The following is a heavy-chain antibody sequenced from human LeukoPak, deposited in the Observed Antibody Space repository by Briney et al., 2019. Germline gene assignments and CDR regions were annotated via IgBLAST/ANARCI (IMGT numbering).Heavy chain of an antibody. CDR3: SRDASLAGDPLEY. CDR1: GFTLSRNE. Sequence: GGSLRLSCAASGFTLSRNEMSCVRQVPGKGLEWVSFISSTGSAIFYADSVKGRFTISRDNAKNSVYLQMNSLRAEDTGVYYCSRDASLAGDPLEYWGQGTLVTVSS. V-gene: IGHV3-48*03. CDR2: ISSTGSAI. J-gene: IGHJ4*02. D-gene: IGHD3-16*01.